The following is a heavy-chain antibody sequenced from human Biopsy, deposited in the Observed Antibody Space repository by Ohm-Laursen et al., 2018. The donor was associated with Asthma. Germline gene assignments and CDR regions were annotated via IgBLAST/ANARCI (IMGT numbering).Heavy chain of an antibody. CDR3: TRAGSTFVADY. D-gene: IGHD5-12*01. CDR2: INTNSGTP. J-gene: IGHJ4*01. V-gene: IGHV7-4-1*01. CDR1: GYTFNSVA. Sequence: SVKVSCNASGYTFNSVAVMWVRQAPGQGLEWMGWINTNSGTPTYVQGFSGRFVFSSDPSVTTAYLQIDSLRSEDTGVYYCTRAGSTFVADYWGQGTLVTVSS.